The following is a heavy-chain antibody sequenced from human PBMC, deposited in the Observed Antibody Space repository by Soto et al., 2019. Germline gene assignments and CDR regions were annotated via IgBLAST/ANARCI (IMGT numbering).Heavy chain of an antibody. D-gene: IGHD3-22*01. CDR1: GVSISSGTFY. Sequence: QVQLQESGPGLVKPSQTLSLSCTVSGVSISSGTFYWTWIRQYPGKGLEWIGYIFSSGSTNYNPSLRSRVTISRDRSKNQFYLILSSVTAADTAVYYCASNNYDDIGGFIDYWGQGTLVTVSS. J-gene: IGHJ4*02. V-gene: IGHV4-31*03. CDR2: IFSSGST. CDR3: ASNNYDDIGGFIDY.